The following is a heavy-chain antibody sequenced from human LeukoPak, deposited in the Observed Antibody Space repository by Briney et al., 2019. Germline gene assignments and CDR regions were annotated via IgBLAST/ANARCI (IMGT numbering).Heavy chain of an antibody. Sequence: SQTLSLTCAVSGGSISSGGYSWSWIRQPPGKGLEWIGYIYHSGSTYYNPSLKSRVTISVDRSKNQFSLKLSSVTAADTAVYYCARSHDYGDYYDIWGQGTMVTVSS. D-gene: IGHD4-17*01. CDR1: GGSISSGGYS. CDR2: IYHSGST. V-gene: IGHV4-30-2*01. J-gene: IGHJ3*02. CDR3: ARSHDYGDYYDI.